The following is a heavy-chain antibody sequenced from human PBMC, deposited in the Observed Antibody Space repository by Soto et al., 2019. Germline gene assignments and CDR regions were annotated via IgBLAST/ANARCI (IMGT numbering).Heavy chain of an antibody. CDR2: ISGSGGST. J-gene: IGHJ1*01. CDR3: AKVYRGYCSGGSCPGNFQH. D-gene: IGHD2-15*01. V-gene: IGHV3-23*01. CDR1: GFTFSSYA. Sequence: PGGSLRLSCAASGFTFSSYAMSWVRQAPGKGLEWVSAISGSGGSTYYADSVKGRFTISRDNSKNTLYLQMNSLRAEDTAVYYCAKVYRGYCSGGSCPGNFQHWGQGTLVTVSS.